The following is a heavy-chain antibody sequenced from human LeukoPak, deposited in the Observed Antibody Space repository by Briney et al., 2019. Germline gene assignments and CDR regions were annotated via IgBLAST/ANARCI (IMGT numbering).Heavy chain of an antibody. CDR2: ISNNDRSI. V-gene: IGHV3-11*04. J-gene: IGHJ4*02. Sequence: KTGGSLRLSXAASGFAFTDYYLSWIRRAPGKGLEWISYISNNDRSIYYADSVKGRFTISRDNAKNSLYLEMSSLRADDTAIYYCATAARRRWAQRFDYWGQGTQVTASS. CDR1: GFAFTDYY. CDR3: ATAARRRWAQRFDY. D-gene: IGHD3-16*01.